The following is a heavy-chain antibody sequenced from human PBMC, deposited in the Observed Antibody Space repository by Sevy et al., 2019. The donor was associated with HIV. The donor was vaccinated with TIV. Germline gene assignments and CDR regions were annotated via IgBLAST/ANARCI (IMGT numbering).Heavy chain of an antibody. CDR1: GFTFSNAW. V-gene: IGHV3-15*01. J-gene: IGHJ4*02. CDR2: IKSKTDGGTT. D-gene: IGHD6-19*01. CDR3: TTSRKQWLVNFDY. Sequence: GGSLRLSCAASGFTFSNAWMSWVRQAPGKGLEGVGRIKSKTDGGTTDYAEPVKGRFTISRDDSKNTLYLQMNSLKTEDTAVYYCTTSRKQWLVNFDYWGQGTLVTVSS.